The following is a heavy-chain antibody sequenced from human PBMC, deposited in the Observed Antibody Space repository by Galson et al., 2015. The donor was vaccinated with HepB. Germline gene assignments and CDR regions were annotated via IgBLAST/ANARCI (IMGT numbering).Heavy chain of an antibody. D-gene: IGHD4-23*01. V-gene: IGHV1-2*02. CDR3: ARSSVVTRGDFFFDY. CDR2: INPNSGVT. J-gene: IGHJ4*02. Sequence: SVKVSCKASGYTFTGYYIHWVRQAPGQGLEWMGWINPNSGVTSYAQKSQGRVTMTRDTSISTAYMEVSRLRSDDTAVYYCARSSVVTRGDFFFDYWGQGTLVTVSS. CDR1: GYTFTGYY.